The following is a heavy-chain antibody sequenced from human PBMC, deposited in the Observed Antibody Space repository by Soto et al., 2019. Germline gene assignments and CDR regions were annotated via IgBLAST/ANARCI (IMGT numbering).Heavy chain of an antibody. D-gene: IGHD6-6*01. V-gene: IGHV3-74*01. J-gene: IGHJ4*02. CDR2: INSEGSST. CDR3: ARNVQGSVTSSSTQFDY. Sequence: EVQLVESGGGLVQPGGSLRLSCAASGFTFSSYWMHWVRQAPGKGLVWVSRINSEGSSTSYADSVKGRFTISRDNAKNTLYLQMNSLRAEDTAVYYCARNVQGSVTSSSTQFDYWGQGTLVTVSS. CDR1: GFTFSSYW.